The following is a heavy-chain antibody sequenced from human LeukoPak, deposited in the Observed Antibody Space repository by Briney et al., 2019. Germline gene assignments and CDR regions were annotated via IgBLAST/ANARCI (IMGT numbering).Heavy chain of an antibody. Sequence: SETLSLTCTVSGGSISSSSYYWGWIRQPPGKGLEWIGSIYYSGSTYYNPSLKSRVTISVDTSKNQFSLKLSSVTAADTAVYYCARVNYDILTGSSFDYWGQGTLVTVSS. CDR2: IYYSGST. CDR3: ARVNYDILTGSSFDY. D-gene: IGHD3-9*01. CDR1: GGSISSSSYY. J-gene: IGHJ4*02. V-gene: IGHV4-39*07.